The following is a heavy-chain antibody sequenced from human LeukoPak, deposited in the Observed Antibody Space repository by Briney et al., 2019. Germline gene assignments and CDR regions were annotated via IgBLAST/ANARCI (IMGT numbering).Heavy chain of an antibody. Sequence: PSGTLSLTCAVSGVSISTCEWWLCVRQPPGQGLEWIGEIHRDGRTRYNPSLTSRVTMSMDYSKNQFSLNVRFVTAADTAIYYFGKTDVYHNPIAYWAPGSLVTVSS. D-gene: IGHD3-10*02. CDR1: GVSISTCEW. CDR3: GKTDVYHNPIAY. V-gene: IGHV4-4*02. J-gene: IGHJ4*02. CDR2: IHRDGRT.